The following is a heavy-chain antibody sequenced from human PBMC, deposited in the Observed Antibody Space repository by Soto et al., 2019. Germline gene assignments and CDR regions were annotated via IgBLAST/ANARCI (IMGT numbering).Heavy chain of an antibody. J-gene: IGHJ3*01. CDR1: GYTFTSYG. D-gene: IGHD2-15*01. CDR2: ISAYNGNT. V-gene: IGHV1-18*04. Sequence: ASVKVSCKASGYTFTSYGISWVRQAPGQGLEWMGWISAYNGNTNYAQKLQGRVTMTTDTSTSTAYMELRRLRSDDTAVYYCARGAYCSGGSCYSSAFDVWGQGTMDTVSS. CDR3: ARGAYCSGGSCYSSAFDV.